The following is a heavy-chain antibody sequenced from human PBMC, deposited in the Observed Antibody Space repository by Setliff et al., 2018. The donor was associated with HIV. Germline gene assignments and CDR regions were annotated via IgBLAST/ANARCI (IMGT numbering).Heavy chain of an antibody. D-gene: IGHD3-22*01. CDR2: ISPYNGDT. J-gene: IGHJ1*01. CDR1: GYTFNTYG. Sequence: ASVKVSCKASGYTFNTYGISWVRQAPGQGLEWMGWISPYNGDTRYAQSLQGRVTPTTDTSTNTAYMEMRTLRSDDTAVYYCVRGVTRDSSGYYRDEYFQHWGQGTLVTVSS. V-gene: IGHV1-18*01. CDR3: VRGVTRDSSGYYRDEYFQH.